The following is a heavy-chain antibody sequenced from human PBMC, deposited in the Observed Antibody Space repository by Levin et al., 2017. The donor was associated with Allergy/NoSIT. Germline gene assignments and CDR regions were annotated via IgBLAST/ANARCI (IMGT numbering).Heavy chain of an antibody. CDR1: GYSISSGYY. Sequence: GSLRLSCAVSGYSISSGYYWGWIRQPPGKGLEWIGSIYHSGSTYYNPSLKSRVTISVDTSKNQFSLKLSSVTAADTAVYYCARAYDFWSGSLNWFDPWGQGTLVTVSS. D-gene: IGHD3-3*01. J-gene: IGHJ5*02. V-gene: IGHV4-38-2*01. CDR2: IYHSGST. CDR3: ARAYDFWSGSLNWFDP.